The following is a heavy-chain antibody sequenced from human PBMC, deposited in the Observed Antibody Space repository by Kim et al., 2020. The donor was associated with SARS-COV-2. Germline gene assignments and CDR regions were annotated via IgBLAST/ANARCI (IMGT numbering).Heavy chain of an antibody. CDR1: GGSISSYY. J-gene: IGHJ6*02. D-gene: IGHD3-3*01. Sequence: SETLSLTCTVSGGSISSYYWSWIRQPPGKGLEWIGYIYYSGSTNYNPSLKSRVTISVDTSKNQFSLKLSSVTAADTAVYYCARTPPRDFWSGYFPSGYYYGMDVWGQGTTVTVSS. CDR2: IYYSGST. V-gene: IGHV4-59*08. CDR3: ARTPPRDFWSGYFPSGYYYGMDV.